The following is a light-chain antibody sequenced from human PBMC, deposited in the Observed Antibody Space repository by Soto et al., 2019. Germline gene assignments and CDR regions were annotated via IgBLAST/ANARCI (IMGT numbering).Light chain of an antibody. V-gene: IGKV1-5*01. CDR1: QSISSW. Sequence: DIQMTQSPSTLSASVGDRVTITCRASQSISSWLAWYQQKPGKAPKLLIYDASSLESGVPPRFSGSGSGTDFTLTISDVQPEDFALYYCHQRQSWPRTFGQGTKVDIK. J-gene: IGKJ1*01. CDR3: HQRQSWPRT. CDR2: DAS.